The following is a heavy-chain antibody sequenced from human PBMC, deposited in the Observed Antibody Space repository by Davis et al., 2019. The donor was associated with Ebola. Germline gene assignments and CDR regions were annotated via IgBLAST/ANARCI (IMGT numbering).Heavy chain of an antibody. V-gene: IGHV3-30*18. J-gene: IGHJ4*02. CDR3: AKDLERWDYDILTV. Sequence: PGGSLRLSCAASGFTFSSYGMHWVRQAPGKGLEWVAVMSYDGIKKNYADSVKGRFTISRDNSKNTLYLQMNSLRAEDTAVYYCAKDLERWDYDILTVWGQGTLVTVSS. CDR2: MSYDGIKK. CDR1: GFTFSSYG. D-gene: IGHD3-9*01.